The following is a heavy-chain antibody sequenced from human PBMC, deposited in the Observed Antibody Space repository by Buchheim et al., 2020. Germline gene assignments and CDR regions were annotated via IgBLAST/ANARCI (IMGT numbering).Heavy chain of an antibody. CDR1: GDSVSSGTFY. V-gene: IGHV4-61*01. D-gene: IGHD2-21*02. CDR3: ARRRRCGGDCYSIDY. J-gene: IGHJ4*02. CDR2: AFYSGST. Sequence: VQLQESGPGLVKPSETLSLTCSVFGDSVSSGTFYWSWIRRPPGKGLEWIGYAFYSGSTNYNPSLKNRVSISLQSSKNQFSLRLNSVTAADTAVYYCARRRRCGGDCYSIDYWCQGT.